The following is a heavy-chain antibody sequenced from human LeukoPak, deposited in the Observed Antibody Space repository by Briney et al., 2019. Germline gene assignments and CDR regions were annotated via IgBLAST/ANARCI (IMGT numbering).Heavy chain of an antibody. D-gene: IGHD6-19*01. CDR1: GFPFSTYW. CDR2: IKLDGSEK. Sequence: GESLRLSCEASGFPFSTYWMNWVRQAPGKGLEWVANIKLDGSEKNYVDSVKGRFTISRDNAKNSLYLHMNSLTVEDTAIYYCARDRWAVAATGDYYYYGMDVWGQGTTVTVSS. J-gene: IGHJ6*02. V-gene: IGHV3-7*03. CDR3: ARDRWAVAATGDYYYYGMDV.